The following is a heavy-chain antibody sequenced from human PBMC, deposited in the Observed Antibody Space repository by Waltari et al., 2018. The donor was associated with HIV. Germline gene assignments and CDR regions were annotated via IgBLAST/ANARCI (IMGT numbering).Heavy chain of an antibody. J-gene: IGHJ6*02. D-gene: IGHD3-10*01. Sequence: EVQLVQSVGGLVQPGGSLKVSCAASGFSFSDSEVHWVRQAPGKGLEWIGRIRTMPDRFATAYVASVKGRFIMSRDDSENKAYLQMSSLKTEDTAVYYCHRRGKLFRGVVDLDVWGQGTTVIVSS. CDR1: GFSFSDSE. CDR3: HRRGKLFRGVVDLDV. CDR2: IRTMPDRFAT. V-gene: IGHV3-73*01.